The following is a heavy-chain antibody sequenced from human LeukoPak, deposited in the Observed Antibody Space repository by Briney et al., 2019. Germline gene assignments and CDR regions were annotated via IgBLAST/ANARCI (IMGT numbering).Heavy chain of an antibody. J-gene: IGHJ4*02. CDR3: AREIGPIQLHLWGSAFDS. Sequence: ASVKVSCKASGYTFTSYYMHWVRQAPGQGLEWMGIINPSGGSTSYAQKFQGRVTMTRDMSTSTVYMELSSLRSEDTAVYYCAREIGPIQLHLWGSAFDSWGQGTLVTVSS. V-gene: IGHV1-46*01. CDR1: GYTFTSYY. D-gene: IGHD5-18*01. CDR2: INPSGGST.